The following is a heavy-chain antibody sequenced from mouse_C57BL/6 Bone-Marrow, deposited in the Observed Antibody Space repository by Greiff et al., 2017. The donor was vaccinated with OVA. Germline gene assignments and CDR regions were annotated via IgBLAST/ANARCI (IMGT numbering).Heavy chain of an antibody. J-gene: IGHJ2*01. CDR3: ARERDDYCSSYPYYFDY. CDR2: ISDGGGYT. Sequence: EVKLVESGGGLVKPGGSLKLSCAASGFTFSSYAMSWVRQTPEQRLEWVATISDGGGYTYYPDNVKGRFTLSRDNAKNNLYLQMSHLKSEDTAMYYCARERDDYCSSYPYYFDYWGQGTTLTVSS. CDR1: GFTFSSYA. V-gene: IGHV5-4*01. D-gene: IGHD1-1*01.